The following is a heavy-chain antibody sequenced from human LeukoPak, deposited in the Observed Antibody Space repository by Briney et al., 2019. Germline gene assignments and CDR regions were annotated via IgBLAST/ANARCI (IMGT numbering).Heavy chain of an antibody. D-gene: IGHD2-2*01. V-gene: IGHV1-18*01. CDR3: ARVAYCSSTSCHGSDFDY. CDR1: GYTFTSYG. J-gene: IGHJ4*02. CDR2: ISAYNGNT. Sequence: ASVKVSCKASGYTFTSYGISWVRQAPGQGLEWMGWISAYNGNTNYAQRLQGRVTMTTDTSTSTAYMELRSLRSDDTAVYYCARVAYCSSTSCHGSDFDYWGQGTLVTVSS.